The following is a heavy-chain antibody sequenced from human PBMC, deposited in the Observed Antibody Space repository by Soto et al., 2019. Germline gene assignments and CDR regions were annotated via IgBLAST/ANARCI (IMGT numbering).Heavy chain of an antibody. D-gene: IGHD4-17*01. V-gene: IGHV5-51*01. CDR3: ATFPPIYGDYGEYFQH. CDR2: IYPGDSDT. CDR1: GYSFTSYW. J-gene: IGHJ1*01. Sequence: GESLKISCKGSGYSFTSYWIGWVRQMPGKGLEWMGIIYPGDSDTRYSPSFQGQVTISADKSISTAYLQWSSLKASDTAMYYCATFPPIYGDYGEYFQHWGQGTLVTVSS.